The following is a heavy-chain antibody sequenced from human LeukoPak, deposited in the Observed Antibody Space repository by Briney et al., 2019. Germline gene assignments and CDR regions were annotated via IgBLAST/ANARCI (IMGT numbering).Heavy chain of an antibody. Sequence: GGSLRLSCAASGFSFSSYAIHWVRQAPGKGLEWVSAISGSGDSTYYPDAVKGRFTISRDNSKNTLYLQMNSLRAEDTAVYYCARDLLHYYDSSGYYPDYWGQGTLVTVSS. CDR1: GFSFSSYA. J-gene: IGHJ4*02. CDR3: ARDLLHYYDSSGYYPDY. V-gene: IGHV3-23*01. D-gene: IGHD3-22*01. CDR2: ISGSGDST.